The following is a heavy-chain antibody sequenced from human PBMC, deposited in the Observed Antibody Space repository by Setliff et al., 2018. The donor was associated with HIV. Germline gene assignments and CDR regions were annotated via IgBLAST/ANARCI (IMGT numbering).Heavy chain of an antibody. Sequence: SETLSLTCTVSGGPMTTISSYWGWIRQSPGKGLEWIASIYYGRSTYYNPSLKSRTTISLDTSKNQFSLTLRSVTAADTAMYYCARPGSRSDWRHWGRGTLVTVSS. V-gene: IGHV4-39*01. J-gene: IGHJ4*02. D-gene: IGHD6-19*01. CDR1: GGPMTTISSY. CDR3: ARPGSRSDWRH. CDR2: IYYGRST.